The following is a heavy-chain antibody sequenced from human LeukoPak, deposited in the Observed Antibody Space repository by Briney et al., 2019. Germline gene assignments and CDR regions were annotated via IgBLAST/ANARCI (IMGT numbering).Heavy chain of an antibody. CDR2: IYTSGST. V-gene: IGHV4-4*07. CDR3: ARAPPGIAAAGLGFDY. D-gene: IGHD6-13*01. Sequence: SETLSLTCTVSGCSISSYYWSWIRQPAGKGLEWIGRIYTSGSTNCNPSLKSRVTMSVDTSKSQFSLKLSSVTAADTAVYYCARAPPGIAAAGLGFDYWGQGTLVTVSS. CDR1: GCSISSYY. J-gene: IGHJ4*02.